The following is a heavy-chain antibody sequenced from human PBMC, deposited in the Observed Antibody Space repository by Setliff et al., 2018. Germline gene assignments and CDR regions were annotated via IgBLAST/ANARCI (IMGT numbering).Heavy chain of an antibody. CDR3: ARGRFDGWSFEYYGMDV. Sequence: LSLTCTVSGGSISSGDYYWSWIRQAPGKGLEWIGEINDSGGTKFNPSLKSRGTMSVDTSKSQISLKLSSVTAADTAVYYCARGRFDGWSFEYYGMDVWGRGTTVTVSS. D-gene: IGHD3-10*01. CDR1: GGSISSGDYY. V-gene: IGHV4-30-4*08. J-gene: IGHJ6*02. CDR2: INDSGGT.